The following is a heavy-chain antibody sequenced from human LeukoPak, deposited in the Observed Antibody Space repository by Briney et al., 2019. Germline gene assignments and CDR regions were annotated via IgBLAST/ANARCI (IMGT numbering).Heavy chain of an antibody. CDR2: IYSGGST. Sequence: GSLRLSCAASGFTVSSNYMSWVRQAPGKGLEWVSVIYSGGSTYYADSVKGRFTISRDNSKNTLYLQMNSLRAEDTAVYYCARDYADYVGYFFFDYWGQGTLVTVSS. V-gene: IGHV3-53*01. D-gene: IGHD4-17*01. CDR3: ARDYADYVGYFFFDY. CDR1: GFTVSSNY. J-gene: IGHJ4*02.